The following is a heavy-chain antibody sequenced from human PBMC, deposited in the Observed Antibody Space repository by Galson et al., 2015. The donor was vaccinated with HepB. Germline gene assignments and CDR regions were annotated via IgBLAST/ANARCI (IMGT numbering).Heavy chain of an antibody. V-gene: IGHV3-21*01. CDR1: GFTFSSYS. CDR2: ISSSSST. CDR3: TRGGGGDYGKY. Sequence: SLRLSCAASGFTFSSYSMNWVRQAPGKGLEWVSYISSSSSTSYADSVKGRFTISRDNAKNTLYLQMNSLTAEDTAMYYCTRGGGGDYGKYWGQGTLVTVSS. J-gene: IGHJ4*02. D-gene: IGHD4-17*01.